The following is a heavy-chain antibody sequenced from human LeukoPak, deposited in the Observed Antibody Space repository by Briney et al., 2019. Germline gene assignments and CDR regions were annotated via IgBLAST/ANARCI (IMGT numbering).Heavy chain of an antibody. J-gene: IGHJ4*02. CDR3: ATTILAELSFYQVFDY. CDR1: GYTLTELS. CDR2: FEPEDGEA. V-gene: IGHV1-24*01. D-gene: IGHD3-16*02. Sequence: ASVKVSCKVSGYTLTELSMHWVRQAPGKGLEWMGGFEPEDGEAIYAQKFQGRVTMTEDTSSDTAYMELSSLRSEDTAVCYCATTILAELSFYQVFDYWGQGTLVTVSS.